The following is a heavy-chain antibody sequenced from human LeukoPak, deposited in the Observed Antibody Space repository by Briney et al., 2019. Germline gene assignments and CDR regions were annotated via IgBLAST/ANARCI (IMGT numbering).Heavy chain of an antibody. CDR1: GFTFSSYA. CDR3: AKDTFMVRGHDY. J-gene: IGHJ4*02. CDR2: ISGGGGIT. Sequence: PGGSLRLSCAASGFTFSSYAMSWVRQAPGKGLEWVSVISGGGGITYYADSVKGRFTISRDNSKNTLYLQMNSLRAEDTAVYYCAKDTFMVRGHDYWGQGTLVTVSS. D-gene: IGHD3-10*01. V-gene: IGHV3-23*01.